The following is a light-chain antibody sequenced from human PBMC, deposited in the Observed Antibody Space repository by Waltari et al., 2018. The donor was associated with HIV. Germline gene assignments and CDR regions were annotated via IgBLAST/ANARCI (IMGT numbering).Light chain of an antibody. CDR3: QQYANLPYS. V-gene: IGKV1-33*01. CDR2: DTS. CDR1: HDITDS. J-gene: IGKJ2*03. Sequence: DIQMTQSPSSLYASVGARVTITCQASHDITDSLNWFQQKPGKAPKLLIYDTSNLETGVPSRFSGSGSGTDVTFTISSLQTEDIATYYCQQYANLPYSFGRGTKLEI.